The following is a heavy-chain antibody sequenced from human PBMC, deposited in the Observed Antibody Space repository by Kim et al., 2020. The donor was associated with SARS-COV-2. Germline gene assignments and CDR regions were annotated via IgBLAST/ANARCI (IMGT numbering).Heavy chain of an antibody. CDR2: IDSTSGYI. V-gene: IGHV3-21*01. Sequence: GGSLRLSCEASGFIFSSYSMNWVRQAPRKGLEWVSSIDSTSGYINYADSVKGRFTISRDNAKNSLYLQMNSLRAEDTAVYYCAKDRPSADGSFDYWGQGTLVTVSS. CDR3: AKDRPSADGSFDY. CDR1: GFIFSSYS. J-gene: IGHJ4*02. D-gene: IGHD3-10*01.